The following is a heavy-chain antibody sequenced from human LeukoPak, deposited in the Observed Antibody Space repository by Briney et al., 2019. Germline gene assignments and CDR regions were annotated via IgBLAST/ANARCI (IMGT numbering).Heavy chain of an antibody. CDR2: INPSGGST. CDR3: ARDYYDSSGPKDYYYYYYMDV. D-gene: IGHD3-22*01. J-gene: IGHJ6*03. Sequence: ASVKVSCKASGYTFTSYYMHWVRQAPGQGPEWMGIINPSGGSTSYAQKFQGRVTMTSDTSTSTVYMELSSLRSDDAAVYYCARDYYDSSGPKDYYYYYYMDVWGKGTTVTVSS. V-gene: IGHV1-46*01. CDR1: GYTFTSYY.